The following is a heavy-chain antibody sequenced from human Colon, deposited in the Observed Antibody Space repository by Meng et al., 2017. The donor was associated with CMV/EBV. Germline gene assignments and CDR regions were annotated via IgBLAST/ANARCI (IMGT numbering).Heavy chain of an antibody. CDR3: ARGMASSSWYWFDP. V-gene: IGHV3-21*01. CDR1: GFTFSSYS. Sequence: LSLTCAASGFTFSSYSMNWVRQAPGKGLEWVSSISSSSSYIYYADSVKGRFTISRDNAKNSLYLQMNSLRAEDTAVYYCARGMASSSWYWFDPWGQGTPVTVSS. D-gene: IGHD6-13*01. CDR2: ISSSSSYI. J-gene: IGHJ5*02.